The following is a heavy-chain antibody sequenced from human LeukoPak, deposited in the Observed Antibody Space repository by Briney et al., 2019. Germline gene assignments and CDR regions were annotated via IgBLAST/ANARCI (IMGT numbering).Heavy chain of an antibody. CDR3: AKGLTGYTTSQGAFDF. Sequence: GGSLRLSYAASGFTFSSYAMGWVRQAPGKGLEWVSGVTASGASTYYADSVKGRFSISRDNSKNTLYLQMNSLRAEDTAVYYCAKGLTGYTTSQGAFDFWGQGTLVTVSS. CDR2: VTASGAST. V-gene: IGHV3-23*01. CDR1: GFTFSSYA. J-gene: IGHJ4*02. D-gene: IGHD6-13*01.